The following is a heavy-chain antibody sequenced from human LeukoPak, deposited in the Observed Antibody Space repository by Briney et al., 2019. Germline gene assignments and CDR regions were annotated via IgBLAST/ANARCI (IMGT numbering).Heavy chain of an antibody. J-gene: IGHJ4*02. Sequence: GSLRLSCAASGFTFSSYAMHWVRQAPGKGLEWVAVISYDGSNKYYADSVKGRFTISRDNSKNTLYLQMNSLRAEDTAVYYCARETSRSYLPSSGFDYWGQGTLVTVSS. CDR2: ISYDGSNK. CDR1: GFTFSSYA. D-gene: IGHD3-10*01. CDR3: ARETSRSYLPSSGFDY. V-gene: IGHV3-30-3*01.